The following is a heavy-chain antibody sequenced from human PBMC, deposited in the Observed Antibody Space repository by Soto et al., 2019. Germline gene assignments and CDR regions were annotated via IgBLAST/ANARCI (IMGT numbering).Heavy chain of an antibody. CDR1: GFTFSGYN. D-gene: IGHD2-8*02. Sequence: GGPLGLSGVASGFTFSGYNMNWVRRAPGKGPEGVSSLIGGGGSTYYADPLKGRFTISTDDAKNFLYLEMNSPRAEDTAAYFCATRMQCTGIICHLTFNHWGRGTLVTAPS. CDR2: LIGGGGST. V-gene: IGHV3-21*06. J-gene: IGHJ4*02. CDR3: ATRMQCTGIICHLTFNH.